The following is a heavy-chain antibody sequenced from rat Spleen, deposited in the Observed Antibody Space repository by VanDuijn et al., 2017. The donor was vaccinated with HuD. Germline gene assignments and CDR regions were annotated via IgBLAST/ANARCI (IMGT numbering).Heavy chain of an antibody. J-gene: IGHJ2*01. CDR1: GFTFSNYD. Sequence: EVQLVESGGGLVQPGRSLKLSCAASGFTFSNYDMAWVRQAPTKGLEWVASISYDGSATYYRDSVKGRFTLSRDNAKSTLYLQMDSLRSEDTATYYCARDIAAIDYFDYWGQGVMVTVSS. CDR2: ISYDGSAT. D-gene: IGHD1-2*01. V-gene: IGHV5S23*01. CDR3: ARDIAAIDYFDY.